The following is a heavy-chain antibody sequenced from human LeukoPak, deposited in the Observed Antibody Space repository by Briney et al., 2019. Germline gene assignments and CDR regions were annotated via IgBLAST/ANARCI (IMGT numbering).Heavy chain of an antibody. CDR1: GGSISSGSYY. J-gene: IGHJ4*02. Sequence: SETLSLTCTVSGGSISSGSYYWSWIRQPAGKGLEWIGRIYTSGSTNYNPSLKSRVTISVDTSKNQFSLKLSSVTAADTAVYYCARVDWNYWSDYWGQGTLVTVSS. CDR3: ARVDWNYWSDY. CDR2: IYTSGST. D-gene: IGHD1-7*01. V-gene: IGHV4-61*02.